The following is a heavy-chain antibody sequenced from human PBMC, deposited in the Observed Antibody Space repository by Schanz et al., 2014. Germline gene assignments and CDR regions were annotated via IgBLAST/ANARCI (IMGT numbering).Heavy chain of an antibody. CDR3: ARGVRIDY. J-gene: IGHJ4*02. D-gene: IGHD3-3*01. V-gene: IGHV3-7*01. CDR2: IKQDGSEK. Sequence: EVQLLESGGRLVQPGGSLRLSCAASGFIFSNSCMSWVRQAPGKGLEWVANIKQDGSEKYYVDSVKGRFTISRDNAKNSLYLQMNSLTAEDTAVYYCARGVRIDYWGQGTLVTVSS. CDR1: GFIFSNSC.